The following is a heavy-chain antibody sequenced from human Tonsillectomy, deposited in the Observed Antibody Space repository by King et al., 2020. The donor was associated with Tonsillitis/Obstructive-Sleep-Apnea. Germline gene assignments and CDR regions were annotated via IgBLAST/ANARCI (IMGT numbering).Heavy chain of an antibody. CDR1: GFTFSSYS. Sequence: VQLVESGGGLVQPGGSLRLSCAASGFTFSSYSMNWVRQAPGKGLEWVSYIISSSSTIYYADSVKGRFTISRDNAKNSLYLQMNSLRDEDTAVDYCARDTGSGVVVAASDWFDPWGQGTLVTVSS. V-gene: IGHV3-48*02. CDR3: ARDTGSGVVVAASDWFDP. D-gene: IGHD2-15*01. CDR2: IISSSSTI. J-gene: IGHJ5*02.